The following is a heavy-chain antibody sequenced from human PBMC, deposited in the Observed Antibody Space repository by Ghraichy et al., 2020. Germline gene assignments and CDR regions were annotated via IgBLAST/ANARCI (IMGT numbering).Heavy chain of an antibody. D-gene: IGHD2-15*01. CDR3: TRDPGYCSGGRCYITGHDS. Sequence: GGSLRLSCTASGFTFISYSMHWVRQAPGKGLEWVAYIDSSSSYIYYADSVTGRFTISRDNAKNSLYLQMNSLRAEDTAIYYCTRDPGYCSGGRCYITGHDSWGQGTLVTVSS. J-gene: IGHJ4*02. V-gene: IGHV3-21*01. CDR1: GFTFISYS. CDR2: IDSSSSYI.